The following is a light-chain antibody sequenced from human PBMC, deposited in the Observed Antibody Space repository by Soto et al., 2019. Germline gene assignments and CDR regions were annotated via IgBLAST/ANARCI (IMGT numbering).Light chain of an antibody. Sequence: QSVLTQPPSVSGAPGQRVTISCTGSGAGYDVHWYQQLPGTAPKLLIYGNNNRPSGVPDRFSGSKSGTSASLAITVLQAEDEADYYCQSYDSSLSGAVFGGGTQLTVL. CDR2: GNN. J-gene: IGLJ7*01. CDR1: GAGYD. CDR3: QSYDSSLSGAV. V-gene: IGLV1-40*01.